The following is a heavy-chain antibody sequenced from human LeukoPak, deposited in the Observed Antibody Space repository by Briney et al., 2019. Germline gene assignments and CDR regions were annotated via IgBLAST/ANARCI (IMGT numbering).Heavy chain of an antibody. CDR2: ISGSGSSA. CDR3: ARGGPLGY. J-gene: IGHJ4*02. V-gene: IGHV3-21*01. D-gene: IGHD1-26*01. CDR1: GFTFSSYS. Sequence: PGGSLRLSCAASGFTFSSYSMNWVRQAPGKGLEWVSGISGSGSSAYYPDSVKGRFTISRDNAKNSLYLQMNSLRAEDTAVYYCARGGPLGYWGQGTQVTVSS.